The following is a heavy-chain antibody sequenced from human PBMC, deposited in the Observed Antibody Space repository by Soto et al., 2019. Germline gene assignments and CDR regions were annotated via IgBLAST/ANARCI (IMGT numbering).Heavy chain of an antibody. J-gene: IGHJ4*02. CDR2: ISGSGGST. Sequence: GGSLRLSCAASGFTFSSYAMSWVRQAPGKGLEWVSAISGSGGSTYYADSVKGRFTISRDNSKNTLYRQMNSLRAEDTAVYYCAKLPSDKQWLALEDYWGQGTLVTVSS. D-gene: IGHD6-19*01. CDR1: GFTFSSYA. V-gene: IGHV3-23*01. CDR3: AKLPSDKQWLALEDY.